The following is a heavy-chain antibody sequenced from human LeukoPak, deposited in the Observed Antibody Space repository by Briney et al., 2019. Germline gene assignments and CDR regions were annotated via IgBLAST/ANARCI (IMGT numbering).Heavy chain of an antibody. CDR2: ISAYNGNT. Sequence: GASVKVSCKASGYTFTGYYMHWVRQAPGQGLEWMGWISAYNGNTNYAQKLQGRVTMTTDTSTSTAYMELRSLRSDDTAVYYCAREIAAAGRGSWFDPWGQGTLVTVSS. CDR1: GYTFTGYY. CDR3: AREIAAAGRGSWFDP. J-gene: IGHJ5*02. V-gene: IGHV1-18*04. D-gene: IGHD6-13*01.